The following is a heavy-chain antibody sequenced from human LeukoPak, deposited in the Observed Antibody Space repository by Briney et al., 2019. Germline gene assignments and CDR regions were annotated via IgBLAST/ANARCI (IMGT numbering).Heavy chain of an antibody. D-gene: IGHD4-23*01. J-gene: IGHJ4*02. CDR3: ARTVGTHRFDY. Sequence: KPSESLSLTCSVSGGSISSSDYYWGWIRQPPGERLEWLGTIYYNGNTYYNPSLQSRVIISVDTSKNQFSLKLTSVTAPDTAVYYCARTVGTHRFDYWGQGILVSVST. CDR2: IYYNGNT. V-gene: IGHV4-39*01. CDR1: GGSISSSDYY.